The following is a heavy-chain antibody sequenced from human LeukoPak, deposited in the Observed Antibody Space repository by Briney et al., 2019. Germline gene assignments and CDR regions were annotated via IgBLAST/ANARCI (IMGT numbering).Heavy chain of an antibody. CDR2: VKSYNAGGTT. CDR1: GFSIENDW. Sequence: GGSLRLSCAASGFSIENDWMSWVRQAPGKGLEWVGRVKSYNAGGTTHYAAPVKGRFTISRDDSKTMLYLQMDSLKTEDTAVYYCTLIQGWGAGSYFLDYWGQGTLVTVSS. J-gene: IGHJ4*02. D-gene: IGHD3-10*01. CDR3: TLIQGWGAGSYFLDY. V-gene: IGHV3-15*01.